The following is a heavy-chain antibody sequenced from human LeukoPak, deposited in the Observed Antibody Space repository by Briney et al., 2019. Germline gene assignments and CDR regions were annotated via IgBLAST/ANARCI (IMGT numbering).Heavy chain of an antibody. CDR2: IYYSGST. Sequence: SETLSLTCTVSGGSINNYYWTWIRQPPGKGLEWIGYIYYSGSTKYNPSLTSRVTISVDSSKNQFSLKLSSVTAADTAVYYCARRPPMYSSGWCGGLNYFDYWGQGTLVTVSS. D-gene: IGHD6-19*01. CDR3: ARRPPMYSSGWCGGLNYFDY. J-gene: IGHJ4*02. CDR1: GGSINNYY. V-gene: IGHV4-59*08.